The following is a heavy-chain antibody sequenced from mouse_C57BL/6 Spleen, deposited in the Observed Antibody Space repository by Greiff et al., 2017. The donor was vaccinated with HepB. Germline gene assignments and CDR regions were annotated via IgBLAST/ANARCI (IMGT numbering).Heavy chain of an antibody. D-gene: IGHD1-1*01. CDR1: GYTFTSYW. Sequence: QVQLQQSGAELVKPGASVKLSCKASGYTFTSYWMHWVTQRPGQGLEWIGLIHPNSGSTNYNEKFKSKATLTVAKSSSTAYMQLSSLTSEDSAVDYCSTNYYGVLAYWGQGTLVTVSA. J-gene: IGHJ3*01. CDR3: STNYYGVLAY. V-gene: IGHV1-64*01. CDR2: IHPNSGST.